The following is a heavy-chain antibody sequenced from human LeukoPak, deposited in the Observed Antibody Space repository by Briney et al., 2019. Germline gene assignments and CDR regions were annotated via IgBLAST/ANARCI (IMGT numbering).Heavy chain of an antibody. CDR3: ASPKMETGTTVYFLY. CDR1: ARPFPHSA. V-gene: IGHV1-69*01. CDR2: LIPIFRTT. D-gene: IGHD1-1*01. Sequence: SVHDPCLASARPFPHSAINRVRQAPGPMPEWIGGLIPIFRTTKYAQKFQGRVTITADESTNTAYMELRSLRFEDTAVYYCASPKMETGTTVYFLYWGQGTLVTVYS. J-gene: IGHJ1*01.